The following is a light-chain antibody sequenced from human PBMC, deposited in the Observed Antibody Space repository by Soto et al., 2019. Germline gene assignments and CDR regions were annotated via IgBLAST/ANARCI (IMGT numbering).Light chain of an antibody. CDR2: EVT. CDR1: SSDVGIYNY. V-gene: IGLV2-14*01. CDR3: SSYTTSSTRV. Sequence: QSVPTQPASVSGSPGQSIAISCTGSSSDVGIYNYVSWYQQHPGKVSKLIIYEVTNRPSGVSNRFSGSKSGNTASLTISGLQAEDEADYYCSSYTTSSTRVFGTGTKVTVL. J-gene: IGLJ1*01.